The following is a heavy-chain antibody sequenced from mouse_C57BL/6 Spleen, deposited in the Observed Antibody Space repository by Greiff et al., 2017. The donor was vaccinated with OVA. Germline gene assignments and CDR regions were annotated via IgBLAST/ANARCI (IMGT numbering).Heavy chain of an antibody. CDR2: IYPGSGST. Sequence: VQLQQPGAELVKPGASVKMSCKASGYTFTSYWITWVKQRPGQGLEWIGDIYPGSGSTHYKEKFKSKATLTVDTSSSTAYMQLSSLTSEDSAVDYCARWGYYGSSWFAYWGQGTLVTVSA. V-gene: IGHV1-55*01. CDR3: ARWGYYGSSWFAY. J-gene: IGHJ3*01. D-gene: IGHD1-1*01. CDR1: GYTFTSYW.